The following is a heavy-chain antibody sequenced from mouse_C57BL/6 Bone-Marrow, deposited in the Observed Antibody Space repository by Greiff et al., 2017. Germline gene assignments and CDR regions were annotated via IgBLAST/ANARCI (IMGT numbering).Heavy chain of an antibody. CDR1: GYTFTSYW. V-gene: IGHV1-69*01. J-gene: IGHJ1*03. D-gene: IGHD2-9*01. CDR3: AREPTYYGYDGGYFDV. CDR2: IDPSDSYT. Sequence: QVQLQQPGAELVMPGASVKLSCKASGYTFTSYWMHWVKQRPGQGLEWIGEIDPSDSYTNYNQKFKGKSTLPVDKSSSTAYMQLSSLTSEDTAVYYCAREPTYYGYDGGYFDVWGTGTTVTVSS.